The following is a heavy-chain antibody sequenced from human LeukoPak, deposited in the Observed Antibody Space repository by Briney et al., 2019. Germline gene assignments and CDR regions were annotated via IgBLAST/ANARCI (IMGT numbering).Heavy chain of an antibody. V-gene: IGHV4-39*07. Sequence: SETLSLTCTVSGGSISSSSYYWGWIRQPPGKGLEWIGSIYYSGSTYYNPSLKSRVTISVDTSKNQFSLKLSSVTAADTAVYYCAREGVLDPVDYWGQGTLVIVSS. CDR2: IYYSGST. D-gene: IGHD3/OR15-3a*01. CDR3: AREGVLDPVDY. CDR1: GGSISSSSYY. J-gene: IGHJ4*02.